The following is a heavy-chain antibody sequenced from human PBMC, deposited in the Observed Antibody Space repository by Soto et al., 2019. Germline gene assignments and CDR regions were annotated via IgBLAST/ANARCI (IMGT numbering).Heavy chain of an antibody. CDR2: ISAYNGNT. CDR1: GYTFTSYG. V-gene: IGHV1-18*01. Sequence: QIQLVQSGAEVKKPGASVKVSCKASGYTFTSYGISWVRQAPGQGLEWMGWISAYNGNTNYAQKLQGRVTMTTDTSTSTAYMELRSLRSDDTAVYYCARCRADYGGNAGFDSELDYWGQGTLVTVSS. J-gene: IGHJ4*02. CDR3: ARCRADYGGNAGFDSELDY. D-gene: IGHD2-15*01.